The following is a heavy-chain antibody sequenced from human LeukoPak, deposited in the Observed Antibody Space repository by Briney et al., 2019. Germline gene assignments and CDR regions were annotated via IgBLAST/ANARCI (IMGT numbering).Heavy chain of an antibody. CDR2: ISGSDDST. J-gene: IGHJ6*02. CDR3: AKRSGDYYYYGMDV. V-gene: IGHV3-23*01. D-gene: IGHD4-17*01. CDR1: GFTFRTYA. Sequence: GGSLRLSCAAFGFTFRTYAMSWVRQAPGKGLEWVSGISGSDDSTYYADSVKGRFTISRDNSKNTLYLQMNSLRAEDTAVYYCAKRSGDYYYYGMDVWGQGTTVTVSS.